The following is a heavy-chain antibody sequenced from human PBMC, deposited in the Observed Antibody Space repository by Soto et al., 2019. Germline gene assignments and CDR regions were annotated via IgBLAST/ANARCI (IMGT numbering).Heavy chain of an antibody. CDR3: ARDPREGRSSGGVAFDI. V-gene: IGHV1-69*13. D-gene: IGHD2-15*01. CDR1: GGTFSSYA. J-gene: IGHJ3*02. Sequence: SVKVSCKASGGTFSSYAISWVRQAPGQGLEWMGGIIPIFGTANYAQKFQGRVTITADESTSTAYMELSSLRSEDTAVYYCARDPREGRSSGGVAFDIWGQGKMVTVSS. CDR2: IIPIFGTA.